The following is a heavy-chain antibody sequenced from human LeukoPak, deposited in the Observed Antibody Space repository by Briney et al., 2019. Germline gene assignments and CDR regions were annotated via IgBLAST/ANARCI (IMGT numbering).Heavy chain of an antibody. D-gene: IGHD6-6*01. CDR1: GFTFSSYA. CDR3: AKFGRGSSSSGSLDY. CDR2: ISGSGGST. V-gene: IGHV3-23*01. Sequence: PGGSLRLSCAASGFTFSSYAMSWVRQAPGKGLEWVSAISGSGGSTYYADSVKGRFTISRDNSKNTLYLQMNSLRAEDTAVYYCAKFGRGSSSSGSLDYWGQGTLVTVSS. J-gene: IGHJ4*02.